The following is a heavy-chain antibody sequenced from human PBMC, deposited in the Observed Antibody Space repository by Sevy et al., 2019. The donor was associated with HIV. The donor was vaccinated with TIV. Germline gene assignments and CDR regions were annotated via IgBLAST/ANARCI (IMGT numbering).Heavy chain of an antibody. D-gene: IGHD1-20*01. CDR1: GFTFINYA. CDR2: IYPNGDVT. Sequence: GGSLRLSCAASGFTFINYAMTWVRQAPGNGLEWVSSIYPNGDVTFYAESVKGRFIISRDSSKNTLFLQMNSLRAEDTAVYYCAKDFCRTDNCADLFDYWGQGTLVTVSS. V-gene: IGHV3-23*01. CDR3: AKDFCRTDNCADLFDY. J-gene: IGHJ4*02.